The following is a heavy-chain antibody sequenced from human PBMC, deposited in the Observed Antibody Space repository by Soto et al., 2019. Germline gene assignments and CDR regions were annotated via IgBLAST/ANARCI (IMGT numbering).Heavy chain of an antibody. CDR3: ARSSSGWYGYYYYYGMDV. V-gene: IGHV1-8*01. J-gene: IGHJ6*02. CDR1: GYTFTSYD. CDR2: MNHNSGNT. Sequence: QVQLVQSGAEVKKPGASVKVSCKASGYTFTSYDINWVRQATGQGLEWMGWMNHNSGNTGYAQKFQGRVTMTRNTSISTAYMELSSLRSEDTAVYYCARSSSGWYGYYYYYGMDVWGQGTTVTVSS. D-gene: IGHD6-19*01.